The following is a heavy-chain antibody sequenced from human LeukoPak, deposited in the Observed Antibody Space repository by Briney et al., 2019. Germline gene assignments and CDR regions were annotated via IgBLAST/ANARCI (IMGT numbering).Heavy chain of an antibody. CDR2: ISGSGGST. Sequence: GGSLRLSCAASGFTFSSYGMSWVRQAPGKGLEWVSAISGSGGSTYYADSVKGRFTISRDNSKNTLYLQMNSLRAEDTAVYYCAREGGSYSNYFDYWGQGTLVTVSS. D-gene: IGHD1-26*01. CDR3: AREGGSYSNYFDY. J-gene: IGHJ4*02. V-gene: IGHV3-23*01. CDR1: GFTFSSYG.